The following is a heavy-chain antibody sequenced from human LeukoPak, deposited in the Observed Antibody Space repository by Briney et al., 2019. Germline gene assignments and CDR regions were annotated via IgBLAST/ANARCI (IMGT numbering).Heavy chain of an antibody. D-gene: IGHD2-15*01. Sequence: PGGSLRLSCAASGFTFSSYAMNWVRQAPGRGLEWASSISGSGVNTYYADSVKGRFTISRDNSKNTLYLQMNSLKPEDTAVYYCAKDRGRSGGWEIDYRGQGTLVTVSS. CDR2: ISGSGVNT. V-gene: IGHV3-23*01. CDR3: AKDRGRSGGWEIDY. J-gene: IGHJ4*02. CDR1: GFTFSSYA.